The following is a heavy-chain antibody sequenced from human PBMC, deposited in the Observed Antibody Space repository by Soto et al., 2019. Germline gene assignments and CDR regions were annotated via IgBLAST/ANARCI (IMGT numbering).Heavy chain of an antibody. Sequence: LRLSCAASGFTFIDHYMDWVRQAPGKWLEWVGRSRNKANSYTIEYAASVKGRFTISRDDSQNSLYLQMNSLKTEDTAVYYCARSGTYSFDYWGQGTLVTVSS. CDR2: SRNKANSYTI. CDR3: ARSGTYSFDY. J-gene: IGHJ4*02. CDR1: GFTFIDHY. D-gene: IGHD1-26*01. V-gene: IGHV3-72*01.